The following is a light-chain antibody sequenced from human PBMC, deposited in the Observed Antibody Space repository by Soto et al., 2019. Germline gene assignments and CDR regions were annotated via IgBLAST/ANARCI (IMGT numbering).Light chain of an antibody. V-gene: IGKV1D-12*01. CDR1: QGISRW. J-gene: IGKJ2*01. CDR2: AAS. Sequence: DIQMTQSPSSVSASVGDRVTITCRASQGISRWLAWYQQKPGKAPKLLIYAASSLQSGVPSRFSGSGSGTDFTLTISSLQPEDFATYYCQQANNPYTFGQGTKLEIK. CDR3: QQANNPYT.